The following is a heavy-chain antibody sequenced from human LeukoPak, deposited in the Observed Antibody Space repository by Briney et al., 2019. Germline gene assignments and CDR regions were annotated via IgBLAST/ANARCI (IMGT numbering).Heavy chain of an antibody. CDR3: ARCRLSTNRGGADY. J-gene: IGHJ4*02. D-gene: IGHD2-8*01. V-gene: IGHV3-74*01. CDR1: GVIFSNYW. CDR2: INRDGSST. Sequence: GGSLRLSCAASGVIFSNYWMHWVRQTPGKGLVWVSRINRDGSSTSYADSVKGRFTISRDNAKNSLYLQMNSLRAEDTALYYCARCRLSTNRGGADYWGQGTLVTVSS.